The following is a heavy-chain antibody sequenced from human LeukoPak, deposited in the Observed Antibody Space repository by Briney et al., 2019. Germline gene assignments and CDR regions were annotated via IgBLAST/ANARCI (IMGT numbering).Heavy chain of an antibody. CDR3: AKDIGGSYDSLVFDY. D-gene: IGHD1-26*01. J-gene: IGHJ4*02. V-gene: IGHV3-9*03. CDR2: ISWNSGSI. CDR1: GFTFDDYA. Sequence: GGSLRLSCAASGFTFDDYAMHWVRQAPGKGLEWVSGISWNSGSIGYADSVKGRFTISRDNAKNSLYLQMNRLRAEDMALYYCAKDIGGSYDSLVFDYWGQGTLVTVSS.